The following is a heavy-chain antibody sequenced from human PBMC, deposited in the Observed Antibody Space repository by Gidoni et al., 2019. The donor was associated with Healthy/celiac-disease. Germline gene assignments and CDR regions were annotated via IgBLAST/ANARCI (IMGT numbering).Heavy chain of an antibody. V-gene: IGHV3-7*01. CDR1: GFAFSRYG. D-gene: IGHD6-13*01. Sequence: EVQLVESGGGLVQPGGSLRLSCAASGFAFSRYGMSWVRQAPGKGLEWVANIKQDGSEKYYVDSVKGRFTISRDNAKNSLYLQMNSLRAEDTAVYYCARDVHGITAAGNWFDPWGQGTLVTVSS. CDR2: IKQDGSEK. CDR3: ARDVHGITAAGNWFDP. J-gene: IGHJ5*02.